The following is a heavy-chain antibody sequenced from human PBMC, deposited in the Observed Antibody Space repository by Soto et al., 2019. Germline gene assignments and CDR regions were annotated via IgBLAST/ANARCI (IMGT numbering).Heavy chain of an antibody. CDR3: ARAVRGTPDAFDI. Sequence: GGSLRLSCAASGFTFSDYYMSWIRQAPGKGLEWVSYISSSGSTIYYADSVKGRFTISRDNAKNSLYLQMNSLRAEDTTVYYCARAVRGTPDAFDIWGQGTMVTVSS. V-gene: IGHV3-11*01. CDR2: ISSSGSTI. J-gene: IGHJ3*02. D-gene: IGHD4-17*01. CDR1: GFTFSDYY.